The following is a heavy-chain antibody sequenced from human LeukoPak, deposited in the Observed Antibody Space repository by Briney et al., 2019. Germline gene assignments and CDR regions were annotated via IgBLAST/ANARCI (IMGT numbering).Heavy chain of an antibody. CDR3: ARGYKTGYSSSWYFGAAPSDY. V-gene: IGHV4-4*02. CDR2: IYHSGST. J-gene: IGHJ4*02. D-gene: IGHD6-13*01. Sequence: SETLSLTCAVSGGSISSSNWWSWVRQPPGKGLEWIGEIYHSGSTNYNPSLKSRVTISVDTSKNQFSLKLSSVTAADTAVYYCARGYKTGYSSSWYFGAAPSDYWGQGTLVTVSS. CDR1: GGSISSSNW.